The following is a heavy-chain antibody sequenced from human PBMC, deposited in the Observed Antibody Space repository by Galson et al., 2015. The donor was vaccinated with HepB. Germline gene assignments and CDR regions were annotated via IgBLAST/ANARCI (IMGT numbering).Heavy chain of an antibody. CDR3: ATGKVVTAILHV. CDR1: GYSFSNYG. J-gene: IGHJ3*01. CDR2: SSAYKDKA. Sequence: SVKVSCKASGYSFSNYGISWVRQAPGQGLEWLGWSSAYKDKANYAQIVQGRVTMTTDTSTDTAYMELSSLRSEDTAVYYCATGKVVTAILHVWGQGTMVTVSS. D-gene: IGHD2-21*02. V-gene: IGHV1-18*04.